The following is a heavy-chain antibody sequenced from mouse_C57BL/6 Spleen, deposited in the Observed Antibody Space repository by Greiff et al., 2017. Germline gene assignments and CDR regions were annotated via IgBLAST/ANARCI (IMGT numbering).Heavy chain of an antibody. V-gene: IGHV1-59*01. J-gene: IGHJ3*01. CDR3: ARPYDGSYQGFAY. CDR2: IDPSDSYT. CDR1: GYTFTSYW. Sequence: QVQLQQPGAELVRPGTSVKLSCKASGYTFTSYWMHWVKQRPGQGLEWIGVIDPSDSYTNYNQKFKGKATLTVDTSSSTAYMQLSSLTSEDSAVYYCARPYDGSYQGFAYWGQGTLVTVSA. D-gene: IGHD2-3*01.